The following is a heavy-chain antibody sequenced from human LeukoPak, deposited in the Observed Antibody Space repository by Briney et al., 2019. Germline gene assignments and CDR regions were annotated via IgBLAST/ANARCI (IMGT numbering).Heavy chain of an antibody. CDR1: GFTVSSSY. D-gene: IGHD6-13*01. J-gene: IGHJ4*02. V-gene: IGHV3-66*01. Sequence: GGSLRLSCAGSGFTVSSSYMSWVRQAPGKGLEWVSVLYSGGSIFYADSVKGRFTISRDISKNMLYLQMNSLRTDDTAVYYCARGAISSWYEDWGQGTLVTVSS. CDR2: LYSGGSI. CDR3: ARGAISSWYED.